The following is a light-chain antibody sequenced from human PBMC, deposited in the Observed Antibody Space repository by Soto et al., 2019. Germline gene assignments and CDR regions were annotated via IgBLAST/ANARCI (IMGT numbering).Light chain of an antibody. CDR2: EVS. CDR1: SSDIGDYNY. Sequence: QSALTQPASVSGSPGQSITISCTGTSSDIGDYNYVSWFQQHPGKAPKLMLYEVSNRPSGVSYRFSGSKSGNTASLTISGLQAEDEADYYCSSYTSSSTDVVFGGGTKVTVL. CDR3: SSYTSSSTDVV. V-gene: IGLV2-14*01. J-gene: IGLJ2*01.